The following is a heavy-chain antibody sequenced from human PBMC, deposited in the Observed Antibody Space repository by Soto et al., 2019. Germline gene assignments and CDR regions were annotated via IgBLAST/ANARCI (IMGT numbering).Heavy chain of an antibody. CDR3: SRMDNYYMAWRLTXVYSYYGMVG. D-gene: IGHD3-10*01. V-gene: IGHV3-11*01. CDR2: IISSGITI. Sequence: PGWSVRLSCAACAFTFRYYYMSCIRHAPWPGLEWFSYIISSGITIYYADSLNVRFSISXXXSXNSLYLQMNSLRAEYTAVYYFSRMDNYYMAWRLTXVYSYYGMVG. CDR1: AFTFRYYY. J-gene: IGHJ6*01.